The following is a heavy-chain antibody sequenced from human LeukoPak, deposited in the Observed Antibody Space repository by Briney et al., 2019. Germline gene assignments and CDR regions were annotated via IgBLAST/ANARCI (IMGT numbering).Heavy chain of an antibody. D-gene: IGHD3-16*02. J-gene: IGHJ4*02. CDR1: GFAFSSHT. Sequence: GGSLRLSCAASGFAFSSHTINWVRQAPGKGLEWVSSISSGSTIIYYADSVKGRFTISRDNARNSLYLQMNSLRADDTAVYYCAAQKRGNYRPYYFDYWGQGTLVTVSS. CDR3: AAQKRGNYRPYYFDY. V-gene: IGHV3-48*01. CDR2: ISSGSTII.